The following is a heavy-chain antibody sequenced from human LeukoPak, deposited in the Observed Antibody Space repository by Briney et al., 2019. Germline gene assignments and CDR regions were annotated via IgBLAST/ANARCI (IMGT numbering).Heavy chain of an antibody. D-gene: IGHD1-26*01. V-gene: IGHV1-69*06. J-gene: IGHJ4*02. CDR1: GGTFSSYA. CDR2: IIPIFGTA. CDR3: HERFSGSDNSN. Sequence: ASVKVSCKASGGTFSSYAISWVRQAPGQGLEWMGGIIPIFGTANYAQKFQGRVTITADKSTSTAYMELSRLRSDDTAVYYCHERFSGSDNSNWGQGTLVTVSS.